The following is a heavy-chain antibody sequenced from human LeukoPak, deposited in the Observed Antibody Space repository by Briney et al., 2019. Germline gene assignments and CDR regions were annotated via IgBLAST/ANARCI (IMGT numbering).Heavy chain of an antibody. CDR2: ISSGSTTM. V-gene: IGHV3-48*01. D-gene: IGHD2-15*01. Sequence: GGSLRLSCAASGFTFSSYGMNWVRQAPGKGLEWISYISSGSTTMCYADSVKGRFTIFRDNAKNSLFLQMDSLRVEDTAVYFCARVDCSGGSCYSSLDYWGQGTLITVST. CDR1: GFTFSSYG. CDR3: ARVDCSGGSCYSSLDY. J-gene: IGHJ4*02.